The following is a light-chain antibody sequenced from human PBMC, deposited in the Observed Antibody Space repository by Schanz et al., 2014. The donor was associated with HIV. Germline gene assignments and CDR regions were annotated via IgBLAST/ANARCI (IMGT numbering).Light chain of an antibody. J-gene: IGKJ2*01. CDR1: QSISSW. V-gene: IGKV1-5*01. CDR3: QRYNSYSHT. CDR2: AAS. Sequence: DIQMTQSPSTLSASVGDRVSITCRASQSISSWLAWYQQKPGKAPKVLIYAASTLQRGVPSRFSGSGSGTSFTLTITSLQPDDFATYYCQRYNSYSHTFGQGTKLDIK.